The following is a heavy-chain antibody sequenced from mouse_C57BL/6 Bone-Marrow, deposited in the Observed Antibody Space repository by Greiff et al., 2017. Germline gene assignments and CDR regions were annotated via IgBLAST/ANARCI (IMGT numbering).Heavy chain of an antibody. J-gene: IGHJ2*01. Sequence: VQLQQPGAELVKPGASVKMSCKASGYTFTSYWITWVKQRPGQGLEWIGDNYPGSGSTNYNEKFKSKATLTVDTSSSTAYMQLRSLTSEDSAVYYCARRFTKVDWGKGTTLTVSS. V-gene: IGHV1-55*01. CDR3: ARRFTKVD. CDR1: GYTFTSYW. CDR2: NYPGSGST. D-gene: IGHD1-1*01.